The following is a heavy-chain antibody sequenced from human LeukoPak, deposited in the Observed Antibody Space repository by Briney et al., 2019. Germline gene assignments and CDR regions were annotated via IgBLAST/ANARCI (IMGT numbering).Heavy chain of an antibody. Sequence: GGSLRLSCAASGFTVSSNYMSWVRQAPGKGLEWVSVIYSGGSTYYADSVKGRFTISRDNSKNTLYLQINSLRAEDTAVYYCARDDIAVAGPDYYYYYGMDVWGQGTTVTVSS. CDR2: IYSGGST. J-gene: IGHJ6*02. CDR3: ARDDIAVAGPDYYYYYGMDV. D-gene: IGHD6-19*01. V-gene: IGHV3-66*01. CDR1: GFTVSSNY.